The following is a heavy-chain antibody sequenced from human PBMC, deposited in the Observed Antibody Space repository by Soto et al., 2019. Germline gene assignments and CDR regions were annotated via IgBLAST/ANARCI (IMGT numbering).Heavy chain of an antibody. Sequence: EVQLLESGGGLVQPGGSLRLSCAASGFIFSSYAMSWVRQAPGKGLEWVSAISGSGGITYYADSVKGRFTISRDNSKNTLYPQMNSLRAEDTAVYYCAKEVVPGFGEVQYYFDYWGQGTLVTVSS. CDR2: ISGSGGIT. CDR1: GFIFSSYA. J-gene: IGHJ4*02. D-gene: IGHD3-10*01. V-gene: IGHV3-23*01. CDR3: AKEVVPGFGEVQYYFDY.